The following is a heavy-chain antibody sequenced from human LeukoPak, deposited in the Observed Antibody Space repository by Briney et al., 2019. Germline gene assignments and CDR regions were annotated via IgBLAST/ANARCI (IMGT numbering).Heavy chain of an antibody. D-gene: IGHD3-22*01. J-gene: IGHJ4*02. V-gene: IGHV1-2*02. Sequence: ASVKVSCKASGYTFTGYYMHWVRQAPGQGLEWMGWINPNSGGTNYAQKFQGRVTMTRDTSISTAYMELSRLRSDDTAVYYCARDRAPITMIVVVTTPLFDYWGQGTLVTVSS. CDR3: ARDRAPITMIVVVTTPLFDY. CDR2: INPNSGGT. CDR1: GYTFTGYY.